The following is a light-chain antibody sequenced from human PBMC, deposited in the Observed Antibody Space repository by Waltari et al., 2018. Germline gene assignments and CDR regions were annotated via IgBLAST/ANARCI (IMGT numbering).Light chain of an antibody. Sequence: SVLHSYNKKNYFAWYQQKPGQPPKLLIYWASTRKSGVPDRFSGSGSGTDFTLTISSLQAEDVAVYYCQQFQSHLRTFGQGTKVEIK. V-gene: IGKV4-1*01. CDR2: WAS. CDR3: QQFQSHLRT. J-gene: IGKJ1*01. CDR1: SVLHSYNKKNY.